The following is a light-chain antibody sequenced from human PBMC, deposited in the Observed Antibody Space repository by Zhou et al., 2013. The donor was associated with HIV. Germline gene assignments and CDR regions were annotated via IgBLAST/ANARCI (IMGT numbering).Light chain of an antibody. Sequence: DIQMTQSPSSLSASIGDRVTITCRASQTINTYLNWFQQKPGKAPKLLIYGASSLQSGVPSRFSGSLSGTNFTLTISSLQREDFATYYCQQSFSTHTFGQGTKLEIK. J-gene: IGKJ2*01. CDR1: QTINTY. V-gene: IGKV1-39*01. CDR3: QQSFSTHT. CDR2: GAS.